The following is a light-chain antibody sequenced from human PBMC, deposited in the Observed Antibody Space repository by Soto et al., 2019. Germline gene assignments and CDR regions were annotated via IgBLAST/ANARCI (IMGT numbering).Light chain of an antibody. J-gene: IGLJ1*01. CDR2: DVS. Sequence: QSALSQPASVSRSPGQSITIPCTGTSSDVGGYNYVSWYQQHPGKAPKLMIYDVSNRPSGVSNRFSGSKSGNTASLTISGLQAEDEADYYCSSYTSSSTSYVFGTGTKVTVL. CDR1: SSDVGGYNY. CDR3: SSYTSSSTSYV. V-gene: IGLV2-14*01.